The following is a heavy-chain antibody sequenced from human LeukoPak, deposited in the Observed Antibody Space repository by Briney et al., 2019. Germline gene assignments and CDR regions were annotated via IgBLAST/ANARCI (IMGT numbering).Heavy chain of an antibody. CDR1: GFTFSSYG. J-gene: IGHJ4*02. D-gene: IGHD6-19*01. Sequence: GRSLRLSCAASGFTFSSYGMHWVRQAPGKGLEWVAVISYDGSNKYYADSVKGRFTISRDNSKNTLYLQMNSLRAEDTAVYYCAKNRGIAVAASFDYWGQGTLVTVSS. CDR2: ISYDGSNK. CDR3: AKNRGIAVAASFDY. V-gene: IGHV3-30*18.